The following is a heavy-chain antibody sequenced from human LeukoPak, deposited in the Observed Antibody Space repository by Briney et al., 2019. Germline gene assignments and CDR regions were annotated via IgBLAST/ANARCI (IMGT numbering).Heavy chain of an antibody. J-gene: IGHJ3*02. CDR1: GFTFSSYW. CDR3: VRRGASTGAFDI. Sequence: GSLRLSCAASGFTFSSYWMHWVRQAPGKGLAWVSRINSDGSTTSYADSVKGRFTISRDNAKNTLYLQMNGLRAEDTAVYYCVRRGASTGAFDIWGQGTMVTVS. D-gene: IGHD1-26*01. V-gene: IGHV3-74*01. CDR2: INSDGSTT.